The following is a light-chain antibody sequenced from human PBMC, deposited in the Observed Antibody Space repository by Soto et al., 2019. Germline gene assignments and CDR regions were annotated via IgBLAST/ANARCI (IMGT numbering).Light chain of an antibody. CDR1: HTVRTNY. V-gene: IGKV3-20*01. CDR2: GAS. J-gene: IGKJ4*01. CDR3: HQYSDSPLT. Sequence: EIVLTQSPGTLSLSPVERATLSCRASHTVRTNYLAWFQHKPGQAPRLLIYGASSRATGIPDRFSGSGSGTDFTLTINRLEPEDFAVYFCHQYSDSPLTFGGGTKVEIK.